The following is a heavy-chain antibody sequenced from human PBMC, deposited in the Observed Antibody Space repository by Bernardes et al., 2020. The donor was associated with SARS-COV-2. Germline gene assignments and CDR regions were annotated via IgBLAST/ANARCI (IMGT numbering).Heavy chain of an antibody. CDR1: GFIFTTYS. J-gene: IGHJ4*02. CDR3: ARGWRENSFDY. CDR2: ISSGGDTI. Sequence: GGSLILSCVGSGFIFTTYSMSWVQAPGKRLEWLLFISSGGDTIHDADSVRGRFTVSRDDAKNSVYLQMNSLRAEDTAVYYCARGWRENSFDYWGQGALVTVSS. D-gene: IGHD2-15*01. V-gene: IGHV3-48*01.